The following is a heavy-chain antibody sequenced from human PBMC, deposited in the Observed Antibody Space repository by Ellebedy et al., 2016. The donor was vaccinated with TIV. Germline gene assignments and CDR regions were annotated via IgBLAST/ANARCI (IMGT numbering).Heavy chain of an antibody. CDR3: ARARGRGSGWYRVFDY. D-gene: IGHD6-19*01. CDR2: INPSGGST. V-gene: IGHV1-46*01. J-gene: IGHJ4*02. Sequence: ASVKVSCKASGYTFTSYYMHWVRQAPGQGLEWMGIINPSGGSTSYAQKFQGRVTMTRDTSTSTVYMELSSLRSGDTAVYYCARARGRGSGWYRVFDYWGQGTLVTVSS. CDR1: GYTFTSYY.